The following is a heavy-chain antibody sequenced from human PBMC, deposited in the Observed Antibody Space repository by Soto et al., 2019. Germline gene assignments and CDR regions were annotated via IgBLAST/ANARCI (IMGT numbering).Heavy chain of an antibody. V-gene: IGHV4-61*01. CDR1: GGSVSSGRYD. D-gene: IGHD6-19*01. CDR2: IYYSGST. CDR3: ARSGSGSGWL. Sequence: SETLSLTCTVSGGSVSSGRYDWSWIRQPPGKGLEWIGYIYYSGSTKYNPSLKSRVTISVDTSKNQFSLKLTSVTAADTAVYYCARSGSGSGWLGGQGTLVTVSS. J-gene: IGHJ4*02.